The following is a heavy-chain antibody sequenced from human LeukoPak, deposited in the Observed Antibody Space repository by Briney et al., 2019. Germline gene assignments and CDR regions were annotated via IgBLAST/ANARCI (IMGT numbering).Heavy chain of an antibody. CDR3: ARVRGYYDSSGYDY. CDR1: GGSISTYY. J-gene: IGHJ4*02. CDR2: IYYSGST. D-gene: IGHD3-22*01. V-gene: IGHV4-59*01. Sequence: SETLSLTCTVSGGSISTYYWSWMRQPPGKGLEWIGYIYYSGSTNYNPALKSRVTISEDTSKNQISLKLSSATAADTAVYYCARVRGYYDSSGYDYWGQGTLVTVSS.